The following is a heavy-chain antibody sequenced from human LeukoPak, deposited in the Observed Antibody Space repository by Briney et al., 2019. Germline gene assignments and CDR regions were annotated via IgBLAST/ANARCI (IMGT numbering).Heavy chain of an antibody. CDR3: ARDRYCSSTSCYPDYYYYYMDV. CDR1: GFTFSSYW. J-gene: IGHJ6*03. V-gene: IGHV3-7*01. D-gene: IGHD2-2*01. CDR2: IKQDGSEK. Sequence: PGGSLRLSCAASGFTFSSYWMSWVRQAPGKGLERVANIKQDGSEKYYVDSVKGRFTISRDNAKNSLYLQMNSLRAEDTAVYYCARDRYCSSTSCYPDYYYYYMDVWGKGTTVTVSS.